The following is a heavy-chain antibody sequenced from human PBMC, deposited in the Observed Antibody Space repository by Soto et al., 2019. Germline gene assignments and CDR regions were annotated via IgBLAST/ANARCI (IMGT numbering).Heavy chain of an antibody. V-gene: IGHV1-18*04. J-gene: IGHJ6*02. CDR3: ARGGLYYDFLSGIPYYYYGMDV. CDR2: ISAYNGNT. CDR1: GYTFTSYG. Sequence: ASVKVSCKASGYTFTSYGISWVRQAPGQGLEWMGWISAYNGNTNYAQKLQGRVTMTTDTSTSTAYMELRSLRSDDTAVYYCARGGLYYDFLSGIPYYYYGMDVWGQGTTVTVSS. D-gene: IGHD3-3*01.